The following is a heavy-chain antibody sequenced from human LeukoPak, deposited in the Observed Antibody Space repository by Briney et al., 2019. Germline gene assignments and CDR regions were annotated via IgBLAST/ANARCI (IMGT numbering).Heavy chain of an antibody. CDR1: GGSISSYY. V-gene: IGHV4-4*07. J-gene: IGHJ4*02. CDR2: IYTSGST. CDR3: ASLGRDSGSYYSVGYFDY. Sequence: SETLSLTCTVSGGSISSYYWSWIRQPAGKGLEWIGRIYTSGSTNYNPSPKSRVTMSVDTSKNQFSLKLSSVTAADTAVYYCASLGRDSGSYYSVGYFDYWGQGTLVTVSS. D-gene: IGHD3-10*01.